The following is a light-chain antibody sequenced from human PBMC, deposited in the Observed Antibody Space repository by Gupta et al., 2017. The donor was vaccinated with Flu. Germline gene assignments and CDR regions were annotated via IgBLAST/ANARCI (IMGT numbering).Light chain of an antibody. J-gene: IGKJ5*01. CDR2: GAS. CDR3: QQYNNFPPIT. CDR1: QSINNN. Sequence: ERVTLSCRASQSINNNLAWCQQRPGQAPRLLIYGASTRATGIPARFSGSGSGTEFSLTISSLQSEDFAVYYCQQYNNFPPITFGQGTRLEIK. V-gene: IGKV3-15*01.